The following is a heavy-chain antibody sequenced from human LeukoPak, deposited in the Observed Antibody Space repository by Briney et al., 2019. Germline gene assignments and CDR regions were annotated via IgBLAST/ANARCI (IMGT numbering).Heavy chain of an antibody. Sequence: GGSLRLSCAASGFTFDDYAMHWVQQAPGKGLEWVSGISWNSGSIGYADSVKGRFTISRDNAKNSLYLQMNSLRAEDTALYYCAKVLIRDAFDIWGQGTMVTVSS. D-gene: IGHD2-21*01. CDR2: ISWNSGSI. CDR3: AKVLIRDAFDI. CDR1: GFTFDDYA. V-gene: IGHV3-9*01. J-gene: IGHJ3*02.